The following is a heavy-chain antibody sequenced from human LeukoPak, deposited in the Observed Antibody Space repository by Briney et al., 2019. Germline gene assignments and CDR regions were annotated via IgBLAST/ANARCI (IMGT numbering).Heavy chain of an antibody. V-gene: IGHV4-59*01. D-gene: IGHD6-6*01. Sequence: SETLSLTCTVSGGSISSYYWSWIRQPPGKGLEWIGYTYYSGSTNYNPSLKSRVTISVDTSKNQFSLKLSSVTAADTAVYYCARYMVSSSAPLNYFYYYGMDVWGQGTTVTVSS. CDR1: GGSISSYY. CDR2: TYYSGST. CDR3: ARYMVSSSAPLNYFYYYGMDV. J-gene: IGHJ6*02.